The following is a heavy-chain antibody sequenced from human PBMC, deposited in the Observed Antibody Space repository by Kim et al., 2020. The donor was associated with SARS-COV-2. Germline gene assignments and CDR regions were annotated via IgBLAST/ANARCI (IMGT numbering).Heavy chain of an antibody. CDR1: GFTFSDYY. J-gene: IGHJ4*02. V-gene: IGHV3-11*01. CDR3: ARGYCSGGSCYPGFDY. Sequence: GGSLRLSCAASGFTFSDYYMSWIRQAPGKGLEWVSYISSSGSTIYYADSVKGRFTISRDNAKNSLYLQMNSLRAEDTAVYYCARGYCSGGSCYPGFDYWGQGTLVTVSS. CDR2: ISSSGSTI. D-gene: IGHD2-15*01.